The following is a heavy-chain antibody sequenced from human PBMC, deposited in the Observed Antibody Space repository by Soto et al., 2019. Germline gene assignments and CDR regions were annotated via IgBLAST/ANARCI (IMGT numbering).Heavy chain of an antibody. CDR2: ISSSSSYT. CDR1: GFTFSDYY. CDR3: ASVGKGRGYYYGMDV. Sequence: PGGSLRLSCAASGFTFSDYYMSWIRQAPGKGLEWVSYISSSSSYTNYADSVKGRFTISRDNAKNSLYLQMNSMRAEDTAVYYCASVGKGRGYYYGMDVWGQGTTVTVSS. V-gene: IGHV3-11*06. J-gene: IGHJ6*02. D-gene: IGHD7-27*01.